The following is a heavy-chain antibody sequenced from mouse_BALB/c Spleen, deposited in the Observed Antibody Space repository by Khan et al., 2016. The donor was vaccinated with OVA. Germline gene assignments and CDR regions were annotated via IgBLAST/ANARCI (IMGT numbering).Heavy chain of an antibody. CDR3: ADREDGSDGFAY. D-gene: IGHD6-1*01. J-gene: IGHJ3*01. CDR1: GFSLITYG. V-gene: IGHV2-9*01. CDR2: LWGGGST. Sequence: QVQLKESGPGLVAPSQSLSITCTVSGFSLITYGIYWVRQPPGKGLEWLGILWGGGSTNYNSALMSRLSITKDNSKNQVFLKMNSLQTDDTAMYFCADREDGSDGFAYWGQGTLVTVSA.